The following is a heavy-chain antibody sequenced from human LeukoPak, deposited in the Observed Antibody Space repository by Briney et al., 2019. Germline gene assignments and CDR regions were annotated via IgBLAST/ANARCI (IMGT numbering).Heavy chain of an antibody. CDR2: IYYSGIT. D-gene: IGHD1-20*01. V-gene: IGHV4-59*01. J-gene: IGHJ4*02. CDR1: GGXISTYY. Sequence: SETLSLTCTVSGGXISTYYWTWIRQPPGRGLEWLGYIYYSGITNYNPSLKSRVTMSVDTSRNQFSLRLNSVTAADTAVYYCARRLAITGRYYFDYWGQGSLVTVSS. CDR3: ARRLAITGRYYFDY.